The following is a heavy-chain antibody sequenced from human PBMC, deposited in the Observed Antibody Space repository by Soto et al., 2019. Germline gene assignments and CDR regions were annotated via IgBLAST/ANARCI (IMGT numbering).Heavy chain of an antibody. D-gene: IGHD3-22*01. CDR3: AREFVTYDSSGPTPSVWFDP. CDR2: INPNSGGT. CDR1: GYTFTGYY. V-gene: IGHV1-2*02. Sequence: QVQLVQSGAEVKKPGASVKVSCKASGYTFTGYYMHWVRQAPGQGLEWMGWINPNSGGTNYAQKFQGRVTMTRDTSINTALIEVSKLKSDDTAVYYCAREFVTYDSSGPTPSVWFDPWGQGTLVTVSS. J-gene: IGHJ5*02.